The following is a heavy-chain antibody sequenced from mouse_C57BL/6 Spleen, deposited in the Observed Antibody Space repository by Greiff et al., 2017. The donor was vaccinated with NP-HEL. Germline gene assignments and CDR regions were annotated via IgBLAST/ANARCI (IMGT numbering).Heavy chain of an antibody. V-gene: IGHV1-50*01. Sequence: QVQLQQPGAELVKPGASLKLSCKASGYTFTSYWMQWVKQRPGQGLEWIGEIDPSDSYTYYNQKFKGKVTLTVDTSYRTANMQLSSLTSEDSAGYCCARDLYDSSPSWFAYWGQGTLVTVSA. D-gene: IGHD1-1*01. CDR3: ARDLYDSSPSWFAY. J-gene: IGHJ3*01. CDR1: GYTFTSYW. CDR2: IDPSDSYT.